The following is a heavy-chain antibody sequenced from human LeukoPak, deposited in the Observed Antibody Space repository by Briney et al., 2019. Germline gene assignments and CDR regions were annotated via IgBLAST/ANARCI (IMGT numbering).Heavy chain of an antibody. D-gene: IGHD2-15*01. CDR1: GGTFSSYA. J-gene: IGHJ3*02. V-gene: IGHV1-69*01. CDR3: VSTPPSKYCSGGSCYFFDI. Sequence: SVKVSCKASGGTFSSYAISWVRQAPGQGLEWMGGIIPIFGTANYAQKFQGRVTITADESTSTAYMELSSLRSEDTAVYYCVSTPPSKYCSGGSCYFFDIWGQGTMVTVSS. CDR2: IIPIFGTA.